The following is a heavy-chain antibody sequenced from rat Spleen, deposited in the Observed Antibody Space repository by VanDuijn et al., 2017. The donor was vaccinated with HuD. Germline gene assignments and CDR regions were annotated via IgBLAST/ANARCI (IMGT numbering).Heavy chain of an antibody. CDR3: ARQRGYYVMDA. Sequence: EVQLVESGGGLVQPGRSLTLSCVASGITFNNFWMSWIRQAPGKGLEWVATIIYDGSRTYYRDSVKGRFTISRDNAKSTLYLQMDSLRSEDTATYYCARQRGYYVMDAWGQGASVTVSS. D-gene: IGHD1-11*01. CDR2: IIYDGSRT. J-gene: IGHJ4*01. V-gene: IGHV5-31*01. CDR1: GITFNNFW.